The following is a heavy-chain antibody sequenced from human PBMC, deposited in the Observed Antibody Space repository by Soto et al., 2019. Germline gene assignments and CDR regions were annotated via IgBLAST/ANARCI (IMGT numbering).Heavy chain of an antibody. V-gene: IGHV4-34*01. CDR2: INHSGST. Sequence: LSLPCAVYGGSFSGYYWSWIRQPPGKGLEWIGEINHSGSTNYNPSLKSRVTISVDTSKNQFSLKLSSVTAADTAVYYCARGGRRTKVTTSGYYFDYWGQGTLVTVSS. J-gene: IGHJ4*02. D-gene: IGHD4-17*01. CDR1: GGSFSGYY. CDR3: ARGGRRTKVTTSGYYFDY.